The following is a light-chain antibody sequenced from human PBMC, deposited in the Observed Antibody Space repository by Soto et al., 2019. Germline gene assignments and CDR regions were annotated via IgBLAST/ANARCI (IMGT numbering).Light chain of an antibody. CDR2: GAS. J-gene: IGKJ2*01. V-gene: IGKV3-20*01. Sequence: EIVLTQSPGTLSLSPGERATLSCRASQSVSSSYLAWYQQKPGQAPRLLIYGASSRATGIPDSFSGSGSGTEFTLTIRSLEPEDFAVDYCQQYGSSPPYTVGQGTKLEIK. CDR3: QQYGSSPPYT. CDR1: QSVSSSY.